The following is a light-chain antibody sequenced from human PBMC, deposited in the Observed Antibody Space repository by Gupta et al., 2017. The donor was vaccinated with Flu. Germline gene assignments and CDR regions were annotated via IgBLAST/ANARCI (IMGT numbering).Light chain of an antibody. CDR2: HVS. J-gene: IGKJ2*01. CDR3: MHHGDWPPYT. Sequence: DVVLTQSPLSLPVTLGQPASIPCRSSQSLVYSGGVTDLNWFQQRPGQSPRRLIYHVSNRDSGVPDRFSGRGSGSDFTLRISRVEAEDVGVYYCMHHGDWPPYTFGQGTKLEIK. CDR1: QSLVYSGGVTD. V-gene: IGKV2-30*01.